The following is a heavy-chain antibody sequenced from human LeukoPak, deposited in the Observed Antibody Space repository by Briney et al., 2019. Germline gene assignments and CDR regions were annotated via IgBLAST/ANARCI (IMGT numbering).Heavy chain of an antibody. Sequence: SETLSLTCTVSGGSISSSSYYWGWIRQPPGTGLEWIGSIYYSGSTYYDPSLKSRVTISVDTSKNQFSLKLSSVTAADTAVYYCARRVRYSSLDYWGQGTLVTVSS. V-gene: IGHV4-39*01. CDR3: ARRVRYSSLDY. CDR1: GGSISSSSYY. J-gene: IGHJ4*02. CDR2: IYYSGST. D-gene: IGHD4-11*01.